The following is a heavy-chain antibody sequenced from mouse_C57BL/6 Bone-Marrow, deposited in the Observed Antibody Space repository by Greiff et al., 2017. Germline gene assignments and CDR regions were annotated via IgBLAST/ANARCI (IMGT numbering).Heavy chain of an antibody. V-gene: IGHV1-43*01. CDR3: ASFYYYDY. J-gene: IGHJ2*01. D-gene: IGHD2-3*01. CDR1: GYSFTGYY. Sequence: EVQLQQSGPELVKPGASVKISCKASGYSFTGYYMHWVKQSSEKSLEWIGEINPSTGGTSYNQKFKGKATLTVDKSSSTAYMQLKSLTSEDSAVYYCASFYYYDYWGQGTTLTVSS. CDR2: INPSTGGT.